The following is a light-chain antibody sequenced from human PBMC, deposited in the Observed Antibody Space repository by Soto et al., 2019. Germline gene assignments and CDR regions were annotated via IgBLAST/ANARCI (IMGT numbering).Light chain of an antibody. Sequence: DIQMPQSPSTLSASVGDRVAITCRASQNINSKLAWYQKKPGKAPKLLISDAYSLESGVPSRFSGSGSGTEFPLTIGGLQTDDFAPYYCQQYDTYFRYTFGQGTTLDIK. V-gene: IGKV1-5*01. J-gene: IGKJ2*01. CDR2: DAY. CDR1: QNINSK. CDR3: QQYDTYFRYT.